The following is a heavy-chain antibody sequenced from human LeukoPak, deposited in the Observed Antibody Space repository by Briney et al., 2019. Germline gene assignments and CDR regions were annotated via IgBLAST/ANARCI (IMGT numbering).Heavy chain of an antibody. CDR2: INAGNGNT. CDR3: AREYSSSSGRTFDY. J-gene: IGHJ4*02. Sequence: GASVKVSCKASGYTFTTYAMHWVRQAPGQGLEWMGWINAGNGNTKYSQKFQGKVTNTRDTSASTVYMELSSLRPEDTAVYYCAREYSSSSGRTFDYWGQGTLVTVSS. D-gene: IGHD6-6*01. V-gene: IGHV1-3*01. CDR1: GYTFTTYA.